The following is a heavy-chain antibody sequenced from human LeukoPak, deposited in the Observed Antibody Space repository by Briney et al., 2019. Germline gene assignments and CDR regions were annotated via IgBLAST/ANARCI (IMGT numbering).Heavy chain of an antibody. V-gene: IGHV1-2*02. CDR3: ARDGGFDF. J-gene: IGHJ4*02. Sequence: ASVKVSCKASGGTFSSYAISWVRQAPGQGLEWMGWINPSSGGTNYAQKFQGRVTMTRDTSTSTAYMELSRLRSDDTAVYYCARDGGFDFWGQGTLVTVSS. CDR1: GGTFSSYA. CDR2: INPSSGGT. D-gene: IGHD3-16*01.